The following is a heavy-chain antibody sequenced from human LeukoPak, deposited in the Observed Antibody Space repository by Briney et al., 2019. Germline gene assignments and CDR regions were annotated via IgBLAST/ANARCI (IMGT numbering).Heavy chain of an antibody. Sequence: GASVKVSCKASGGTFSSYAIGWVRQAPGQGLEWMGGIIPIFGTANYAQKFQGRVTITADESTSTAYMELSSLRSEDTAVYYCARTGGGGSGYSYGSSYYDSSGYYRAFDYWGQGTLVTVSS. V-gene: IGHV1-69*13. D-gene: IGHD3-22*01. CDR1: GGTFSSYA. CDR3: ARTGGGGSGYSYGSSYYDSSGYYRAFDY. CDR2: IIPIFGTA. J-gene: IGHJ4*02.